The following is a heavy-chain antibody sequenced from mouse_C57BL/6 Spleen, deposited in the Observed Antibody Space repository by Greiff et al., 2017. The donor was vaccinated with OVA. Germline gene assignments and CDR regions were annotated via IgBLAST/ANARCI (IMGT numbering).Heavy chain of an antibody. J-gene: IGHJ4*01. CDR2: IHPNSGST. Sequence: QVHVKQPGAELVKPGASVKLSCKASGYTFTSYWMHWVKQRPGQGLEWIGMIHPNSGSTNYNEKFKSKATLTVDKSSSTAYMQLSSLTSEDSAVYYCARSTAQASYAMDYWGQGTSVTVSS. D-gene: IGHD3-2*02. V-gene: IGHV1-64*01. CDR3: ARSTAQASYAMDY. CDR1: GYTFTSYW.